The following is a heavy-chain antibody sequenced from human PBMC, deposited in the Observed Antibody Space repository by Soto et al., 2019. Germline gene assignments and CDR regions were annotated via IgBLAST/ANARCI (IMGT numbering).Heavy chain of an antibody. CDR3: AKLLGISGWSFDY. D-gene: IGHD3-22*01. Sequence: EVQVLESGGGLVQPGGSLRLSCAASGFTFNIYAMSWVHLVPGKGLEWVSTISNSGSTHSADSVKGRFTISRDNSKNTVYLQTNSLRAEDTAVYYCAKLLGISGWSFDYWGQGTLVTVSS. J-gene: IGHJ4*02. V-gene: IGHV3-23*01. CDR2: ISNSGST. CDR1: GFTFNIYA.